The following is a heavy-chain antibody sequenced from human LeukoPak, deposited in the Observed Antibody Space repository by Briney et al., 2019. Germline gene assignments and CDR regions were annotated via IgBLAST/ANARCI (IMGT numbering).Heavy chain of an antibody. V-gene: IGHV1-69*04. CDR2: IIPILGIA. CDR3: GVAAGYYFDY. J-gene: IGHJ4*02. CDR1: GGTFSSYA. D-gene: IGHD2-21*01. Sequence: ASVTVSCKASGGTFSSYAISWVRQAPGQGLEWMGRIIPILGIANYAQKFQGRVTITADKSTSTAYMELSSLRSEDTAVYYCGVAAGYYFDYWGQGTLVTVSS.